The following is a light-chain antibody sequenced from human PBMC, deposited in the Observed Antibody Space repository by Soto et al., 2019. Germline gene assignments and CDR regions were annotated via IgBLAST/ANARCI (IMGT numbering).Light chain of an antibody. V-gene: IGKV3-11*01. CDR1: QSVSSY. J-gene: IGKJ4*01. CDR2: DAS. CDR3: QQRSNWPPLLT. Sequence: EIVLTQSPATRSLSPGERATLSCRASQSVSSYLAWYQQKPGQAPRLLIYDASNRATGIPARFSGSGSGTDFTLTISSLEPEDFAVYYCQQRSNWPPLLTFGGGTKVDIK.